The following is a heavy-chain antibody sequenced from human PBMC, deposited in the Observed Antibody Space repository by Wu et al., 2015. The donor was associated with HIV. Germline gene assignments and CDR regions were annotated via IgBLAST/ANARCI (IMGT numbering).Heavy chain of an antibody. CDR3: ARDRDGKKFMVLSFDI. J-gene: IGHJ3*02. CDR2: IIPVFDTT. Sequence: QVQLVQSGAEVKKPGSSVTVSCEASGGTFSTYAISWVRQAPGQGPEWMGRIIPVFDTTNYAQKFQGRVTITAAESRNTVYMEMTSLKSDDTAVYYCARDRDGKKFMVLSFDILGTKGQWSPSLQ. V-gene: IGHV1-69*13. CDR1: GGTFSTYA. D-gene: IGHD3-10*01.